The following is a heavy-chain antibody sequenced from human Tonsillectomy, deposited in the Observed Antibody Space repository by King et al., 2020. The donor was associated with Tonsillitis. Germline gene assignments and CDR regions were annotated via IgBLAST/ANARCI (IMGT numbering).Heavy chain of an antibody. CDR1: GYSISSGYY. V-gene: IGHV4-38-2*02. Sequence: VQLQESGPGLVKPSETLSLTCAVSGYSISSGYYWGWIRQPPGKGLEWIGSIYHSGSTYYNPSLKSRVTLSVDTSKNQFSLKLSSVTAADTAVYYCARDARSYDSRGYTYFFDYWGQGTLVTVSS. J-gene: IGHJ4*02. CDR3: ARDARSYDSRGYTYFFDY. CDR2: IYHSGST. D-gene: IGHD3-22*01.